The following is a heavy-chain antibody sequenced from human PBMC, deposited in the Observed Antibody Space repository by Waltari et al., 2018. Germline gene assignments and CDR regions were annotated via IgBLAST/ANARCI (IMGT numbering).Heavy chain of an antibody. D-gene: IGHD3-16*01. CDR3: ARATRTLSGLGAFDI. V-gene: IGHV4-61*02. J-gene: IGHJ3*02. CDR2: IYTSGST. CDR1: GGSISSGRYS. Sequence: QVQLQESGPGLVKPSQTLSLTCTVSGGSISSGRYSWNWLRQHDGTGLEWIGRIYTSGSTNYNPSLKRRVTISVDTSKNQFSLKLSSVTAADTAVYYCARATRTLSGLGAFDIWGQGTMVTVSS.